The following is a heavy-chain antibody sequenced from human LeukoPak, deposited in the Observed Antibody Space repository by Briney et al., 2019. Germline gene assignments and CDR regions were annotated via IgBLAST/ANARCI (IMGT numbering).Heavy chain of an antibody. V-gene: IGHV1-18*01. Sequence: GASVKVSCKASGYTFTSYGISWVRQAPGQGLEWMGWISAYNGNTNYAQKLQGRVTMTRDTSISTAYMELSRLRSDDTAVYYCARAGFGTYYAFDIWGQGTMVTVSS. CDR3: ARAGFGTYYAFDI. CDR2: ISAYNGNT. D-gene: IGHD1-14*01. J-gene: IGHJ3*02. CDR1: GYTFTSYG.